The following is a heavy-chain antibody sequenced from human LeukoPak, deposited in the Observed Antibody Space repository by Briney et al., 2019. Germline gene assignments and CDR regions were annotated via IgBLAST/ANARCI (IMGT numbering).Heavy chain of an antibody. CDR2: IYYSGST. J-gene: IGHJ4*02. CDR3: ARGEKGHLDY. CDR1: GGSVSSGSYY. Sequence: PSETLSLTCTVSGGSVSSGSYYWSWIRQPPGKGLEWIGYIYYSGSTNYNPSLKSRVTISVDTSKNQFSLKLSSVTAADTAVYYCARGEKGHLDYWGQGTLVTVSS. V-gene: IGHV4-61*01.